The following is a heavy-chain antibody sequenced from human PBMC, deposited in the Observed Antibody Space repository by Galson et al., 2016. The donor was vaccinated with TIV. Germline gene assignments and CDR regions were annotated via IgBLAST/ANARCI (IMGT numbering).Heavy chain of an antibody. CDR3: ARDGRFLDWVTWFDP. Sequence: SLRLSCAVSGLTFNTCGMSWIRQAPGKGLEWLTHISSSGTYMNYADSVKGRFTVSRDNAKKSVYLQMDSLRADDTAIYYCARDGRFLDWVTWFDPRDQGTLVTVSS. CDR1: GLTFNTCG. CDR2: ISSSGTYM. V-gene: IGHV3-11*05. J-gene: IGHJ5*02. D-gene: IGHD3-3*01.